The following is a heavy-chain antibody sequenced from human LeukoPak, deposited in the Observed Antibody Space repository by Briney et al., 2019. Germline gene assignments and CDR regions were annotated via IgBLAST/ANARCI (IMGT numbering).Heavy chain of an antibody. CDR2: IYSGGST. CDR1: GFTVSSNY. Sequence: GGSLRLSCAASGFTVSSNYMSWVRQAPGKGLEWVSVIYSGGSTCYADSVKGRFTISRDNSKNTLYLQMNSLRAEDTAVYYCARDRPDAFDIWGQGTMVTVSS. J-gene: IGHJ3*02. V-gene: IGHV3-53*01. CDR3: ARDRPDAFDI.